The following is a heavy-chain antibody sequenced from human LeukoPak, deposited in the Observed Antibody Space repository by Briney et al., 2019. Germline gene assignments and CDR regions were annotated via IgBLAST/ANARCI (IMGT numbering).Heavy chain of an antibody. J-gene: IGHJ5*02. D-gene: IGHD3-10*01. CDR2: INAGNDNT. CDR3: ARDRGLHGSGSYNWFDP. CDR1: GYTFTTYV. V-gene: IGHV1-3*01. Sequence: APVKVSCKASGYTFTTYVIHWVRQAPGQRLEWMGWINAGNDNTIYSQKFQGRVTITRDTSAITAYMELSSLTSEDTAVYYCARDRGLHGSGSYNWFDPWGQGTLVTVSS.